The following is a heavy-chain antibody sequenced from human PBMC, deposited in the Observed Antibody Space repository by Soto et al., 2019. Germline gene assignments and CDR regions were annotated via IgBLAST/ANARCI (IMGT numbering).Heavy chain of an antibody. D-gene: IGHD5-12*01. V-gene: IGHV3-30-3*01. J-gene: IGHJ3*02. Sequence: QVQLVEFGGGVVQPGRSLRLSCAASGFTFSSYAMHWVRQAPGKGLEWVAVISYDGSNKYYADSVKGRFTISRDNSKNTLYRQMNSLRAEDTAVYYCARDKEMATITGDALDIWGQGTMVTVSS. CDR2: ISYDGSNK. CDR3: ARDKEMATITGDALDI. CDR1: GFTFSSYA.